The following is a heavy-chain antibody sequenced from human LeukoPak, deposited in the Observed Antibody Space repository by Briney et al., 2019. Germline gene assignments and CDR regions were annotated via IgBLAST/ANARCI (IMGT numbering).Heavy chain of an antibody. CDR3: ARHRRLSYFDY. CDR2: IYYSGST. V-gene: IGHV4-39*01. D-gene: IGHD2/OR15-2a*01. J-gene: IGHJ4*02. Sequence: SETLSLTCTVSGGSISSSSYYWGWLRQPPGKGLEWLGNIYYSGSTYYNPSLKSRVTISVDTSKNQFSLKLSSVTAADTAVYFCARHRRLSYFDYWGQGTLVTVSS. CDR1: GGSISSSSYY.